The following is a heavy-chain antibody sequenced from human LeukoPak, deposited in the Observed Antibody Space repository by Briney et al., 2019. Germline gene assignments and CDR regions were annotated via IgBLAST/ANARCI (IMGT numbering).Heavy chain of an antibody. V-gene: IGHV4-61*08. CDR3: AAGYGMDV. Sequence: SETLSLTCTVSGGSVSSGVYYWTWIRQPPGKGLEWIGCIYYSGSTNYNPSLKSRVTMSVDTSKNQFSLKLSSVTAADTAVYYCAAGYGMDVWGQGTTVTVSS. CDR2: IYYSGST. CDR1: GGSVSSGVYY. J-gene: IGHJ6*02.